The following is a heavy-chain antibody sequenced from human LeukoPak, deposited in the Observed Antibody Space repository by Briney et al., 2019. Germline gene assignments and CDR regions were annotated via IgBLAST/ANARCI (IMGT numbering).Heavy chain of an antibody. V-gene: IGHV3-23*01. CDR2: ISSSGRST. J-gene: IGHJ4*02. CDR1: GFTFSSYA. Sequence: GGSLRLSCAASGFTFSSYAMNWVRQAPGKGLEWVSAISSSGRSTYYADPVKGRFTISRDNSKNTLSLQMNSLRAEDTAVYYCARPSNGYSSFDFWGQGTLVTVSS. D-gene: IGHD3-22*01. CDR3: ARPSNGYSSFDF.